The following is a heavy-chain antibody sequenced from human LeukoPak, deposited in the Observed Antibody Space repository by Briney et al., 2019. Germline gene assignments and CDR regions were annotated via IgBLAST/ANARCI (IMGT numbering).Heavy chain of an antibody. CDR3: ARLAGAAAAVTYFDY. J-gene: IGHJ4*02. Sequence: SETLSLTCAVYGGSFSGYYWSWIRQPPGKGLEWIGEINHSGSTNYSPSLKSRVTISVDTSKNQFSLKLSSVTAADTAVYYCARLAGAAAAVTYFDYWGQGTLVTVSS. CDR1: GGSFSGYY. D-gene: IGHD6-13*01. V-gene: IGHV4-34*01. CDR2: INHSGST.